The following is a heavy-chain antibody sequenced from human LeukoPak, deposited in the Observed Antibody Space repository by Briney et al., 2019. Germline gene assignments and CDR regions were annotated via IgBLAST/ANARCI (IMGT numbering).Heavy chain of an antibody. J-gene: IGHJ4*02. V-gene: IGHV1-18*04. D-gene: IGHD5-12*01. CDR1: GYTFTSYG. CDR3: ARDQLGGYDFDY. CDR2: TSAYNGNT. Sequence: ASVKVSCKASGYTFTSYGISWVRQAPGQGLEWMGWTSAYNGNTNYAQKLQGRVTMTTDTSTSTAYMELRSLRSDDTAVYYCARDQLGGYDFDYWGQGTLVTVSS.